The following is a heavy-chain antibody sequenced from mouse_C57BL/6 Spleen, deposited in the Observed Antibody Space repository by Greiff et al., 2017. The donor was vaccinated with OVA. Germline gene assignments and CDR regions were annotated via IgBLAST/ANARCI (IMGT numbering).Heavy chain of an antibody. J-gene: IGHJ4*01. CDR2: IYPRSGNT. V-gene: IGHV1-81*01. Sequence: QVQLQQSGAELARPGASVKLSCKASGYTFTSYGISWVKQRTGQGLEWIGEIYPRSGNTYYNEKFKGKATLTADKSSSTAYMELRSLTSEDSAVYFCARGTAQATAYAMDYWGQGTSVTVSS. D-gene: IGHD3-1*01. CDR3: ARGTAQATAYAMDY. CDR1: GYTFTSYG.